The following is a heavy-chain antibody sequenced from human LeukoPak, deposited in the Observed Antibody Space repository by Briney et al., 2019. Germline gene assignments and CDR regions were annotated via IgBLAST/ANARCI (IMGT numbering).Heavy chain of an antibody. D-gene: IGHD4-17*01. V-gene: IGHV3-7*01. Sequence: GGSLRLSCAASGFTVSGMYMSWVRQAPGKGLEWVANIKQDGSEKYYVDSVKGRFTISRDNARNSLYLQMNSLRAEDTAVYYCARQNYGDAHDYWGQGTLVTVSS. J-gene: IGHJ4*02. CDR2: IKQDGSEK. CDR1: GFTVSGMY. CDR3: ARQNYGDAHDY.